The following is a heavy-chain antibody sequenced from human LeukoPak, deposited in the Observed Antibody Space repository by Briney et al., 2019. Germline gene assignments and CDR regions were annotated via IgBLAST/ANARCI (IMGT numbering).Heavy chain of an antibody. J-gene: IGHJ4*02. Sequence: GGSLRLSCAASGFTFSSYWVHWVRQAPGKGLVWVSHVNSDGSGTSYADSVKGRFTISRDNAKNTLYLQMNSLRAEDTAVYYCARSASSAWYQNFDYWGQGTLVTVSS. V-gene: IGHV3-74*01. CDR3: ARSASSAWYQNFDY. CDR1: GFTFSSYW. CDR2: VNSDGSGT. D-gene: IGHD6-19*01.